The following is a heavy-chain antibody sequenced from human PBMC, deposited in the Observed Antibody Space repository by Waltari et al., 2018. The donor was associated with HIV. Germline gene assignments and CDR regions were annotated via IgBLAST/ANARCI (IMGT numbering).Heavy chain of an antibody. D-gene: IGHD3-10*01. Sequence: EVHLLESGGGLVQPGGSVRLPCAASVFTFSSSASSWVRQPPGKGLVWVSAISGSGGSTYYADSVKGRFTISRDNSKNTLYLQMNSLRAEDTAVYYCAKSQGSGTYYYGMDVWGQGTTVTVSS. J-gene: IGHJ6*02. V-gene: IGHV3-23*01. CDR1: VFTFSSSA. CDR3: AKSQGSGTYYYGMDV. CDR2: ISGSGGST.